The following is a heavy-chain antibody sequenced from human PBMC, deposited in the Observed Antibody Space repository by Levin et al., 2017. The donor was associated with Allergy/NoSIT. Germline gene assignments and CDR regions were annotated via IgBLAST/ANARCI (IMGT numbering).Heavy chain of an antibody. CDR2: ISWNSGSI. V-gene: IGHV3-9*01. J-gene: IGHJ3*02. CDR3: ARDNIGLPTAFEI. CDR1: GFTFDDYA. D-gene: IGHD3-10*01. Sequence: QPSETLSLTCAASGFTFDDYAMHWVRQAPGKGLEWVSGISWNSGSIGYADSVKGRFTISRDNAKNSLYLQMNSLRTEDTALYYCARDNIGLPTAFEIRGQGTMVIVSS.